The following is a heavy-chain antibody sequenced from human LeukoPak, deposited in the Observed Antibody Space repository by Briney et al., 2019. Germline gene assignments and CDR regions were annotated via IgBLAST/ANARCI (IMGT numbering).Heavy chain of an antibody. CDR2: ISGSGGST. V-gene: IGHV3-23*01. CDR3: ARGRGYSGYDSRSP. CDR1: GFTFSSYA. Sequence: PGGSLRLSCAASGFTFSSYAMSWVRQAPGKGLEWVSAISGSGGSTYYADSVKGRFTISRDNSKNTLYLQINSLMAEDTAVYCCARGRGYSGYDSRSPWGQGTLVTVSS. J-gene: IGHJ5*02. D-gene: IGHD5-12*01.